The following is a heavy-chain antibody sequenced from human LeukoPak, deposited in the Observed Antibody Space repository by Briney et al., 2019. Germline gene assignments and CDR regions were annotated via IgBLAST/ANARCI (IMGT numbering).Heavy chain of an antibody. V-gene: IGHV3-53*01. J-gene: IGHJ4*02. Sequence: GGSLRLSCAASGFTVSSNYMSWVRQAPGKGLDCVSVIYSGGTTYYADSVKGRFTISRDNAKNSLYLQMNSLRAEDTAVYYCARDIYYDSSGYYGSVYWGQGTLVTVSS. D-gene: IGHD3-22*01. CDR2: IYSGGTT. CDR1: GFTVSSNY. CDR3: ARDIYYDSSGYYGSVY.